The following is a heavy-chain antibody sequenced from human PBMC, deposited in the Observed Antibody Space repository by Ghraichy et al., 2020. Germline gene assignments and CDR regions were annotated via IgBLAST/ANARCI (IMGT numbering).Heavy chain of an antibody. J-gene: IGHJ2*01. Sequence: SETLSLTCAVYGGSFSGYYWSWIRQPPGKGLEWIGEINHSGSTNYNPSLKSRVTISVDTSKNQFSLKLSSVTAADTAVYYCARGIVVVPAAIKSVRYFDLWGRGTLVTVSS. CDR3: ARGIVVVPAAIKSVRYFDL. V-gene: IGHV4-34*01. CDR2: INHSGST. D-gene: IGHD2-2*01. CDR1: GGSFSGYY.